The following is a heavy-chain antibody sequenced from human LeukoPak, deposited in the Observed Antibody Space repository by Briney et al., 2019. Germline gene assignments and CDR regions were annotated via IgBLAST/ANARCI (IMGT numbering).Heavy chain of an antibody. CDR2: IFTSGSN. CDR3: ARVSFGVGDYYYYYMDV. V-gene: IGHV4-4*07. D-gene: IGHD3-16*01. CDR1: SGSLSNLH. J-gene: IGHJ6*03. Sequence: SETLSLTCTVSSGSLSNLHWSWIRQPAGKGLEWIGRIFTSGSNNYNPSLKSRVTMSVDTSKNQFSLKLSSVTAADTAVYYCARVSFGVGDYYYYYMDVWGKGTTVTVSS.